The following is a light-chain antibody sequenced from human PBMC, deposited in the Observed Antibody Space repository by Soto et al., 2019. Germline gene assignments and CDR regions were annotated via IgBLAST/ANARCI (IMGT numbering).Light chain of an antibody. CDR2: GAS. CDR1: QSVSSN. V-gene: IGKV3-15*01. Sequence: EIVMTQSPATLSVSPWERATLSCRASQSVSSNLAWYQQKPGQAPRLLIYGASTRATGIPARFSGSGSGTEFTLTISSLQSEDFAVYYSQQYIRWPLTFGGGTKVDIK. J-gene: IGKJ4*01. CDR3: QQYIRWPLT.